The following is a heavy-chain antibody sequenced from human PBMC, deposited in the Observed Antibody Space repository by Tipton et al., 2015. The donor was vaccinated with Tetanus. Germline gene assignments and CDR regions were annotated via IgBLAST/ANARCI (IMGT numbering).Heavy chain of an antibody. CDR3: TTDRYFDGLPDVY. CDR2: IKSKTDGETT. Sequence: SLRLSCAASGFTFNNAWMSWVRQAPGKGLEWVGRIKSKTDGETTHYSAPVKGRFTVSRDDSTNTLYLQMNSLKTEDTAVYYCTTDRYFDGLPDVYWGQGTLVTVSS. CDR1: GFTFNNAW. J-gene: IGHJ4*02. D-gene: IGHD3-9*01. V-gene: IGHV3-15*01.